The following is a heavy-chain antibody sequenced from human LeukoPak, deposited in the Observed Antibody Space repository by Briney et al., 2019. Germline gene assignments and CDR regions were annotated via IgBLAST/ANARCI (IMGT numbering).Heavy chain of an antibody. Sequence: GGSLRLSCTASGFTFSTHSMHWVRQAPGKGPVWVSRINSDGSSTRYADSVTGRFTISRDNAKNTVYLQMNSLRAEDTAVYYCAKVLSGLWPGIDYWGQGTVVTVSS. CDR2: INSDGSST. CDR3: AKVLSGLWPGIDY. D-gene: IGHD2-15*01. CDR1: GFTFSTHS. J-gene: IGHJ4*02. V-gene: IGHV3-74*01.